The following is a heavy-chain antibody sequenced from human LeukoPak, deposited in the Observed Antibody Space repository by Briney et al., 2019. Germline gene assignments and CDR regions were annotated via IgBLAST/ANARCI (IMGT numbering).Heavy chain of an antibody. CDR3: VRDGWFGYYSYMDV. Sequence: GGSLRLSCAASGFTFSSYEMHWVRQAPGKGLEWVSYISSSGSTIYYADSVKGRVTISRDNAKNSLYLQMNSLRAEDTAVYYCVRDGWFGYYSYMDVWGKGTTVTISS. V-gene: IGHV3-48*03. D-gene: IGHD3-10*01. CDR1: GFTFSSYE. CDR2: ISSSGSTI. J-gene: IGHJ6*03.